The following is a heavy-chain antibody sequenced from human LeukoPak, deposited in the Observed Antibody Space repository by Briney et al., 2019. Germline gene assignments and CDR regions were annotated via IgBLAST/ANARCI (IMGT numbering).Heavy chain of an antibody. V-gene: IGHV3-23*01. CDR2: ISGSGGST. CDR1: GITFSSYA. J-gene: IGHJ4*02. D-gene: IGHD3-22*01. Sequence: PGGSLRLSCADSGITFSSYAMSWVRQAPGKGLEWFSAISGSGGSTYYADSVKGRFTISRDNSKNTLYLPMNSLRAEDTAVYYCAKAPGYYDSSGLDYWGQGTLVTVSS. CDR3: AKAPGYYDSSGLDY.